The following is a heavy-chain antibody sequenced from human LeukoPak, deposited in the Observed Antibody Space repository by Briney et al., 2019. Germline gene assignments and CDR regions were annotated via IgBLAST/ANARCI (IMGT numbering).Heavy chain of an antibody. CDR3: ARDYYDSSGYVAYRYFDY. V-gene: IGHV4-59*01. CDR2: IYYSGST. Sequence: SETLSLTCTVSGGSISSYYWSWIRQPPGKGLEWIGYIYYSGSTNYNPSLKSRVTISVDTSKNQFSLKLSSVTAADTAVYYCARDYYDSSGYVAYRYFDYWGQGTLVTVSS. J-gene: IGHJ4*02. D-gene: IGHD3-22*01. CDR1: GGSISSYY.